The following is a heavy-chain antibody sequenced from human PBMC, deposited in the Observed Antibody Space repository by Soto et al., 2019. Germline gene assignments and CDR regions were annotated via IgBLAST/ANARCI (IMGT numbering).Heavy chain of an antibody. D-gene: IGHD2-2*02. J-gene: IGHJ5*02. CDR1: GYTFTSYA. CDR2: INAGNGNT. Sequence: QVQLVQSGAEVKKPGASVKVSCKASGYTFTSYAMHWVRQAPGQRLEWMGWINAGNGNTKYSQKFQGRVTITRDTSASTAYMELSSLRSEDTAVYYCARVSLGYCSSTSCYTGRGWFDPWGQGTLVTVSS. V-gene: IGHV1-3*01. CDR3: ARVSLGYCSSTSCYTGRGWFDP.